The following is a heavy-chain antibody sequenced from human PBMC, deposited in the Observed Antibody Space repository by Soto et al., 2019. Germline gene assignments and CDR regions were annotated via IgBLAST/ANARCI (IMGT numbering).Heavy chain of an antibody. CDR1: GGTFSSYA. Sequence: SVKVSCKASGGTFSSYAISWVRQAPGQGLEWMGGIIPISGIANYAQKFQGRVTITAYKSTSTAYMGLSSLRSEDTAVYSCARGGRRPPSATFYYWFDPWGQGSLVTVSS. CDR2: IIPISGIA. J-gene: IGHJ5*02. V-gene: IGHV1-69*17. CDR3: ARGGRRPPSATFYYWFDP. D-gene: IGHD1-26*01.